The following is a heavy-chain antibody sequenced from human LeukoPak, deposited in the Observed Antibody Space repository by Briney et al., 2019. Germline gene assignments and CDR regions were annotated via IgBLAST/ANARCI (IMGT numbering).Heavy chain of an antibody. CDR1: GFTFSNAW. J-gene: IGHJ4*02. V-gene: IGHV3-15*01. Sequence: GRSLRLSCAASGFTFSNAWMNWVRQAPGKGLEWVGRIKSKADGGISDYAEPVKGRFTFSRDDSKNTLYLLMNGLKTEDTAVYYCTTTYHYDSSPGSFDYWGQGTLVTVSS. CDR3: TTTYHYDSSPGSFDY. D-gene: IGHD3-22*01. CDR2: IKSKADGGIS.